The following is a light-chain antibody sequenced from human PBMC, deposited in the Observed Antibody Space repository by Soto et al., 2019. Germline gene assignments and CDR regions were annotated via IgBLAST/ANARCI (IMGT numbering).Light chain of an antibody. CDR1: QGVSSRY. CDR3: QQRSNWPPIT. V-gene: IGKV3-11*01. J-gene: IGKJ5*01. CDR2: GAS. Sequence: EIVLTQSPGTLSLSPGERATLSCRASQGVSSRYLGWYQQKPGQAPILLIYGASNRATGIPARFSGSGSGTDFTLTISSLEPEDFAVYYCQQRSNWPPITFGQGTRLEIK.